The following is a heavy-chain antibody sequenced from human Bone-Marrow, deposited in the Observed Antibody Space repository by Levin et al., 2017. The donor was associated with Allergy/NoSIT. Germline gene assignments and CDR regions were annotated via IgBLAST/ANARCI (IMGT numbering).Heavy chain of an antibody. CDR3: ARRGYCSGGSCYLGVADAFDI. J-gene: IGHJ3*02. Sequence: GGSLRLSCKGSGYSFTSYWIGWVRQMPGKGLEWMGIIYPGDSDTRYSPSFQGQVTISADKSISTAYLQWSSLKASDTAMYYCARRGYCSGGSCYLGVADAFDIWGQGTMVTVSS. D-gene: IGHD2-15*01. V-gene: IGHV5-51*01. CDR2: IYPGDSDT. CDR1: GYSFTSYW.